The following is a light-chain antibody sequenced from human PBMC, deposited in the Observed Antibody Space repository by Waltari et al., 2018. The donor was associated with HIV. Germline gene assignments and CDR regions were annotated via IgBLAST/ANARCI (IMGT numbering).Light chain of an antibody. J-gene: IGKJ1*01. CDR1: QTLLHPNGHNY. CDR3: MHGQQTPV. V-gene: IGKV2-28*01. Sequence: IAMIHSPDYLAARPGESAPLSCGSSQTLLHPNGHNYLDWYLQRPGQAPELLIYLGSQRASGVPDRIAGSGSGTSFILKINRVGAEDVGVYYYMHGQQTPVFGQGTKVEIK. CDR2: LGS.